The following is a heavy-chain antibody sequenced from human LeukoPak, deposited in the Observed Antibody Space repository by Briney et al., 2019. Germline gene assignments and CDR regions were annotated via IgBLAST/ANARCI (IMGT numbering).Heavy chain of an antibody. CDR1: GFTFGDYA. D-gene: IGHD2-21*01. J-gene: IGHJ5*02. Sequence: GGSLRLSCKGSGFTFGDYAINWVRQAPGKGLEWVAFIQYDGSEKYYPDSVKGRFTISRDNSKSTVYLQMNSLRTEDTAIYYCGKSGVVRATGNHWGQGTLVTVSS. V-gene: IGHV3-30*04. CDR2: IQYDGSEK. CDR3: GKSGVVRATGNH.